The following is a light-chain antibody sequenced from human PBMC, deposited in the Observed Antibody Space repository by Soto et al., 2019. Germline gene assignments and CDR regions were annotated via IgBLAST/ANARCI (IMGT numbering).Light chain of an antibody. CDR2: GAS. CDR1: QSVSSN. CDR3: QQFNNWPLDPMYT. Sequence: VVMTQSPATLSVSPGERATLSCRASQSVSSNLAGSQQRPGQAPRLLIYGASTRATGIPARFSGSGSGTEVTLTISSLQSEDFAVYYCQQFNNWPLDPMYTFGQGTKLEIK. V-gene: IGKV3-15*01. J-gene: IGKJ2*01.